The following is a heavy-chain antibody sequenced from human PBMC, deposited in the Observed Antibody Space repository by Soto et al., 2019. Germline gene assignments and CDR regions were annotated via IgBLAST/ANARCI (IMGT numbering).Heavy chain of an antibody. CDR1: GYTFTSYG. D-gene: IGHD6-19*01. CDR2: ISAYNGNT. J-gene: IGHJ5*02. CDR3: AETRYSSGWYDGWFDP. V-gene: IGHV1-18*01. Sequence: QVPLVQSGAEVKKPGASVKVSCKASGYTFTSYGISWVRQAPGQGLEWMGWISAYNGNTNYAQKLQGRVTMTTDTSTSTAYMELRSLRSDDTAVYYCAETRYSSGWYDGWFDPWGQGTLVTVSS.